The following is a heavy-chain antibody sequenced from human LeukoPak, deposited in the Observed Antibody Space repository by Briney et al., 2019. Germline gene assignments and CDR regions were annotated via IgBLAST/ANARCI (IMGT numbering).Heavy chain of an antibody. V-gene: IGHV1-69*05. CDR1: GGTFSSYA. J-gene: IGHJ4*02. CDR2: IIPIFGTA. CDR3: ARGRFLEWLLVFDY. Sequence: KVSCKASGGTFSSYAISWVRQAPGQGLEWMGRIIPIFGTANYAQKFQGRVTITTDESTSTAYMELSSLRSEDTAVYYCARGRFLEWLLVFDYWGQGTLVTVSS. D-gene: IGHD3-3*01.